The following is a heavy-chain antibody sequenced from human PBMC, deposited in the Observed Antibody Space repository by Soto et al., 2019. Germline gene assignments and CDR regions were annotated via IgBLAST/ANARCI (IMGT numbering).Heavy chain of an antibody. CDR2: ISYDGSNK. D-gene: IGHD2-15*01. CDR3: ARDKGYCSGGSCFYNYYYGMDV. J-gene: IGHJ6*02. CDR1: GFTFSSYA. V-gene: IGHV3-30-3*01. Sequence: GGSLRLSCAASGFTFSSYAMHWIRQAPGKGLEWVAVISYDGSNKYYADSVKGRFTISRDNSKNTLYLQMNSLRAEDTAVYYCARDKGYCSGGSCFYNYYYGMDVWGQGXTVTVSS.